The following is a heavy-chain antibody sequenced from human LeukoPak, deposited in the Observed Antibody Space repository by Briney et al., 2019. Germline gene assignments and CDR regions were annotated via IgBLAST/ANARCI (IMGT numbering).Heavy chain of an antibody. CDR2: FDPEDGGT. V-gene: IGHV1-24*01. CDR3: VHYDILTGNFDY. D-gene: IGHD3-9*01. Sequence: ASVKVSCKVSGYTLTELSMHWVRQAPGKGLEWMGGFDPEDGGTIYAQKFQGRVTMTEDTSTDTAYMELSSLRSEDTAVYYCVHYDILTGNFDYWGQGTLVTVSS. CDR1: GYTLTELS. J-gene: IGHJ4*02.